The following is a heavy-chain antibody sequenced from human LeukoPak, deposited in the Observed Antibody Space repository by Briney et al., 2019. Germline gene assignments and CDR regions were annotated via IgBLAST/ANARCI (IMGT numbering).Heavy chain of an antibody. CDR3: ARDFNFPFTMVRVFDP. J-gene: IGHJ5*02. CDR2: INPSSGGT. D-gene: IGHD3-10*01. Sequence: ASVKVSCKASGYTFTGYYMHWVRQAPGQGLEWMGWINPSSGGTNYAQKFQGRVTMTRDTSISTAYMELSRLRSDDTVVYYCARDFNFPFTMVRVFDPWGQGTLVTVSS. V-gene: IGHV1-2*02. CDR1: GYTFTGYY.